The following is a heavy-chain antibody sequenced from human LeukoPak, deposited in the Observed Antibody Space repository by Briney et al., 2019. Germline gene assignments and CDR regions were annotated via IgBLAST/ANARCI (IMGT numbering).Heavy chain of an antibody. Sequence: GGSLRLSCAASGFTFSSYAMSWVRQAPGKGLEWVSVIYSGGSTYYADSVKGRFTISRDNSKNTLYLQMNSLRAEDTAVYYCARAPLTYYYDSSGYQNYYYYYMDVWGKGTTVTISS. V-gene: IGHV3-53*01. D-gene: IGHD3-22*01. CDR2: IYSGGST. CDR3: ARAPLTYYYDSSGYQNYYYYYMDV. J-gene: IGHJ6*03. CDR1: GFTFSSYA.